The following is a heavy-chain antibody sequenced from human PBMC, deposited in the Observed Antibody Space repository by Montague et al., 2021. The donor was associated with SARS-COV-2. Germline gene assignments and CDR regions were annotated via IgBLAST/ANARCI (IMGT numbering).Heavy chain of an antibody. D-gene: IGHD6-19*01. CDR3: ARESVRAVAGDFDY. J-gene: IGHJ4*02. CDR1: EFTFSNYA. CDR2: TSYDGSKK. Sequence: SLRLSCAASEFTFSNYAMHWVRQAPGKGLEWVAFTSYDGSKKYYADSVKGRFTISRDNSKNTLYLQMNSPRAEDTAVYYCARESVRAVAGDFDYWGQGTLVAVSS. V-gene: IGHV3-30-3*01.